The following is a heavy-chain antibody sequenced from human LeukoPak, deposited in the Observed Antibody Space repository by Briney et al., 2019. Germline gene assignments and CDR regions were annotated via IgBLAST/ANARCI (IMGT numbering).Heavy chain of an antibody. V-gene: IGHV3-48*03. CDR3: AELGITMIGGV. J-gene: IGHJ6*04. CDR1: GFTFSSYE. Sequence: GGSLRLSCAASGFTFSSYEMNWVRQASGRGLEWVSYISSSGSTIYYADSVKGRFTISRDNAKNSLYLQMNSLRAEDTAVYYCAELGITMIGGVWGKGTTVTISS. D-gene: IGHD3-10*02. CDR2: ISSSGSTI.